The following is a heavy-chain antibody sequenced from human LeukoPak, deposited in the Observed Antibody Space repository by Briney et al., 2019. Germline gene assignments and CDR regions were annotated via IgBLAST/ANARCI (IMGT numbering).Heavy chain of an antibody. CDR1: GFTFSSYA. Sequence: GGSLRLSCAASGFTFSSYAMSWVRQAPGKGLEWVSAISGSGGSTYYADSVKGRFTISRDNSKNTLYLQMNSLRAEDTAVYYCAKSPAVHTAMAGVFDYWGQGTLVTVSS. D-gene: IGHD5-18*01. CDR2: ISGSGGST. CDR3: AKSPAVHTAMAGVFDY. J-gene: IGHJ4*02. V-gene: IGHV3-23*01.